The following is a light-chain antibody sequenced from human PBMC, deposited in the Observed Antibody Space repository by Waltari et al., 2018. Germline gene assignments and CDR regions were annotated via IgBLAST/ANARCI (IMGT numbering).Light chain of an antibody. CDR3: QQYYSVPLT. J-gene: IGKJ1*01. Sequence: DIVMTPSPDSLAVSLGERATINCKSSQTISYSSNNQNYLAWYQKKPGQPPRLLISWASSRESGVPDRFSGSGSGTDFTLTISSLQVEDVAIYYCQQYYSVPLTFGQGTKVGIK. CDR1: QTISYSSNNQNY. CDR2: WAS. V-gene: IGKV4-1*01.